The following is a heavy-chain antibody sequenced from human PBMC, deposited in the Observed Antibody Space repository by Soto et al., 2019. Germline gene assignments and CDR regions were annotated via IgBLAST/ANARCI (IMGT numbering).Heavy chain of an antibody. V-gene: IGHV4-4*02. CDR3: AKENWANPDS. D-gene: IGHD7-27*01. J-gene: IGHJ4*02. CDR2: IYHLGRT. Sequence: TSETLSLTCTVSGDTISSTRWWSLVRLSPGKGLEWIGEIYHLGRTNYNPSLKSRVTLSIDKSNNQFSLTLTSVTVEDTAVYYCAKENWANPDSWGQGTLVTVSS. CDR1: GDTISSTRW.